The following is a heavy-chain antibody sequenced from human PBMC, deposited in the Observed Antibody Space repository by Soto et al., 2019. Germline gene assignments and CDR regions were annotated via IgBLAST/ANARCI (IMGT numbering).Heavy chain of an antibody. Sequence: AASVKVSCKASGYTFTSYGISWVRQAPGQGLEWMGWISAYNGNTNYAQKLQGRVTMTTDTSTSTAYMELRSLRSDDTAVYYCARVHVDTAMVTDEVDYWGQGTLVTVSS. J-gene: IGHJ4*02. CDR1: GYTFTSYG. V-gene: IGHV1-18*04. CDR2: ISAYNGNT. CDR3: ARVHVDTAMVTDEVDY. D-gene: IGHD5-18*01.